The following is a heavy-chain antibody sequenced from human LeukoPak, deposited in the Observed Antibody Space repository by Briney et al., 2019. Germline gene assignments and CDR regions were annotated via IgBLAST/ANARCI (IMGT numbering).Heavy chain of an antibody. CDR1: GDSISSGDDY. V-gene: IGHV4-39*07. D-gene: IGHD3-16*02. J-gene: IGHJ4*02. CDR2: IYYSGSS. CDR3: ARGYDYVWGSYRYTNNRYFDY. Sequence: SETLSLTCTVFGDSISSGDDYWGWIRQPPGKGLEWIGNIYYSGSSHYNPSLKSRVTISVDTSKNQFSLKLSSVTAADTAVYYCARGYDYVWGSYRYTNNRYFDYWGQGTLVTVSS.